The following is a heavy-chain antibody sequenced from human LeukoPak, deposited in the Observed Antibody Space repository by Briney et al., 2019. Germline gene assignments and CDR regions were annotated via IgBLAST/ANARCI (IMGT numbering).Heavy chain of an antibody. V-gene: IGHV1-2*02. J-gene: IGHJ4*02. CDR3: ATEGGPGLDF. CDR1: GYSFTGYY. Sequence: ASVKVSCKASGYSFTGYYMHWVRQPPGQGLEWMGWINPNSGGTNYAQKFQGRVTMTRDTSISTVYMELSSLRSGDAAVYFCATEGGPGLDFWGQGTLVTVSS. D-gene: IGHD1-14*01. CDR2: INPNSGGT.